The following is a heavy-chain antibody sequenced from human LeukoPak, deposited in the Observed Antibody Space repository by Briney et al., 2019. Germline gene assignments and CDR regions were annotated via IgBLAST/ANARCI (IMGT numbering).Heavy chain of an antibody. Sequence: PSETLSLTCSVSGGSVNSYFWGWVRQPAGKGLEWLGRIYPTGTTHYNPALKSRLTMSIDTSMKQFSLKLRSATAADTAIYYCGRQGYTASHYFLDFWSPGTLVTVSS. CDR2: IYPTGTT. J-gene: IGHJ4*01. V-gene: IGHV4-4*07. D-gene: IGHD2/OR15-2a*01. CDR3: GRQGYTASHYFLDF. CDR1: GGSVNSYF.